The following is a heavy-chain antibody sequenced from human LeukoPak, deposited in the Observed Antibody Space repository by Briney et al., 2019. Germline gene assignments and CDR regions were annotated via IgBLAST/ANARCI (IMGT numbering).Heavy chain of an antibody. Sequence: ETLSLTCAVYGGSFSGYYWSWVRQAPGKGLEWVSAISGSGGSTYYADSVKGRFTISRDNSKNTLYLQMNSLRAEDTAVYYCAKGGVLRYFDWLFKNFDYWGQGTLVTVSS. V-gene: IGHV3-23*01. J-gene: IGHJ4*02. CDR1: GGSFSGYY. CDR3: AKGGVLRYFDWLFKNFDY. D-gene: IGHD3-9*01. CDR2: ISGSGGST.